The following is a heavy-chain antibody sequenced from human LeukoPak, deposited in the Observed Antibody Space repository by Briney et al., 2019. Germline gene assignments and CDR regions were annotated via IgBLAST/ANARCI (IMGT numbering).Heavy chain of an antibody. D-gene: IGHD6-6*01. CDR3: ARGGGSSSPEFGFDY. J-gene: IGHJ4*02. Sequence: ASVKVSCKASGGTFSSYAISWVRQAPGQGLEWMGGIIPIFGTANYAQRFQGRVTITADESTSTAYMELSSLRSEDTAVYYCARGGGSSSPEFGFDYWGQGTLVTVSS. CDR2: IIPIFGTA. CDR1: GGTFSSYA. V-gene: IGHV1-69*13.